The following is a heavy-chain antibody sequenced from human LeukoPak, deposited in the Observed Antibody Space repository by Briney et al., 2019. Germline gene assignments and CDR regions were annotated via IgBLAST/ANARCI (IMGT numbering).Heavy chain of an antibody. D-gene: IGHD3-3*01. V-gene: IGHV3-30*02. Sequence: GGSLRLSCAASGFTFSSYGMHWVRQAPGKGLEWGAFIRYDGSNKYYADSVKGRFTISRDNSMNTLYLQMNSLRAEDTAVYYCAKDRDYDFWSGYGDYWGQGTLVTVSS. J-gene: IGHJ4*02. CDR3: AKDRDYDFWSGYGDY. CDR2: IRYDGSNK. CDR1: GFTFSSYG.